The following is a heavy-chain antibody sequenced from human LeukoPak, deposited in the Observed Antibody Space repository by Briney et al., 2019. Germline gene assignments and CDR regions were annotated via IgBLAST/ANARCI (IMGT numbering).Heavy chain of an antibody. Sequence: PSETLSLTCAVSGYSISSGYYWGWFRQPPGKGLEWIGGIFHSGSTYYNPSLKSRVTISVDTSTNQFSLKLSSVTAADTAVYYCAIRSYRAFDIWGQGTMVTVSS. CDR1: GYSISSGYY. J-gene: IGHJ3*02. CDR3: AIRSYRAFDI. D-gene: IGHD1-26*01. CDR2: IFHSGST. V-gene: IGHV4-38-2*01.